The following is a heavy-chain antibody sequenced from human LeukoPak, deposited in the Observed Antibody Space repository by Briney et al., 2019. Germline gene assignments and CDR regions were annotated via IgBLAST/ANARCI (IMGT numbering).Heavy chain of an antibody. V-gene: IGHV3-30*02. CDR2: IRSDGSNK. J-gene: IGHJ4*02. CDR1: GFTFSTFG. D-gene: IGHD3-10*01. Sequence: HPGGSLRLSCTASGFTFSTFGMHWVRQAPGKGLEWVAFIRSDGSNKYNADSVKGRFTISRDNSKNTLYLQMNSLRDEDTAVYYCAKDRSNGAVDYWGQGPLVPVSS. CDR3: AKDRSNGAVDY.